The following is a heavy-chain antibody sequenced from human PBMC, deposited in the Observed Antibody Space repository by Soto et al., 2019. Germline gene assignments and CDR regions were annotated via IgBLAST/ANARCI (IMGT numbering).Heavy chain of an antibody. V-gene: IGHV3-23*01. Sequence: EVQLLESGGGLVQPGGSLRLSCAASGFTFSSYAINWVRQAPGKGLEWVSGISASGGTTYFADSVKGRFSISRDNAKNTLYLQMNSLRPEDTAVYFCAKKATVTSAYYFDYWGQGTLVTVSS. D-gene: IGHD4-17*01. J-gene: IGHJ4*02. CDR2: ISASGGTT. CDR1: GFTFSSYA. CDR3: AKKATVTSAYYFDY.